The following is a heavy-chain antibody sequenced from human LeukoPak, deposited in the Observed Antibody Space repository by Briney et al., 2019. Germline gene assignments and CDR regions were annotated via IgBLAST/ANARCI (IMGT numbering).Heavy chain of an antibody. CDR2: IYPGDSET. Sequence: GESLKISCKGSGYSFNNFWIAWVRQMPGKGLEWMGIIYPGDSETYYSPSFQGQVTISADTSTSTAYLQWTSLKASDTAMYYCVRQTLAAREPGDYWGQGTLVTVSS. CDR3: VRQTLAAREPGDY. CDR1: GYSFNNFW. J-gene: IGHJ4*02. D-gene: IGHD6-6*01. V-gene: IGHV5-51*01.